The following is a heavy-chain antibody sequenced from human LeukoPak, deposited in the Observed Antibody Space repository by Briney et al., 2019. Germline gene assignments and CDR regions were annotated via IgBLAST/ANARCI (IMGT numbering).Heavy chain of an antibody. D-gene: IGHD3-3*01. CDR3: ARGKTYYDFWSGYYTPFLDY. CDR2: IYYSGST. Sequence: SETLSPTCTVSGGSISSYYWSWIRQPPGKGLEWIGYIYYSGSTNYNPSLKSRVTISVDTSKNQFSLKLSSVTAADTAVYYCARGKTYYDFWSGYYTPFLDYWGQGTLVTVSS. J-gene: IGHJ4*02. V-gene: IGHV4-59*01. CDR1: GGSISSYY.